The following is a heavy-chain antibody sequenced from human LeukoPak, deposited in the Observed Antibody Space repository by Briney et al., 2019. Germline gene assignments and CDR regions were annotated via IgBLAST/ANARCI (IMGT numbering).Heavy chain of an antibody. CDR3: AREGAGVDY. J-gene: IGHJ4*02. D-gene: IGHD3-10*01. V-gene: IGHV4-39*07. CDR2: IYYSGST. CDR1: GGSISSSSYY. Sequence: PSETLSLTCTVSGGSISSSSYYWGWIRQPPGKGLEWIGSIYYSGSTYYNPSLKSRVTISVDTSKNQFSLKLSSVTAADTAVYYCAREGAGVDYWGQGTLVTVSS.